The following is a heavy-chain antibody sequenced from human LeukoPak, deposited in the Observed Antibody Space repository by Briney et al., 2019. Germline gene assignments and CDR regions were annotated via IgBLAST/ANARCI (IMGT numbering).Heavy chain of an antibody. V-gene: IGHV6-1*01. Sequence: SRTLSLTCAISGDSVSSNNAAWNWIRQSPSRGLEWLGRTYYRSRWYSYYAVSVKSRITINPDTSKNQFSLQLNSVTAADTAVYYCARAGPAHAPSIFGVVIRLYSFDYWGQGTLVTVSS. CDR1: GDSVSSNNAA. D-gene: IGHD3-3*01. CDR3: ARAGPAHAPSIFGVVIRLYSFDY. CDR2: TYYRSRWYS. J-gene: IGHJ4*02.